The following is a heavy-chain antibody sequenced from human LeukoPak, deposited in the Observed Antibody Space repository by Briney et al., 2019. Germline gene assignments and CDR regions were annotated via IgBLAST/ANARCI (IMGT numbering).Heavy chain of an antibody. V-gene: IGHV3-74*01. CDR3: AKDHYWSIDY. CDR1: GFTFSRHG. D-gene: IGHD3-3*01. CDR2: IKGDGIST. Sequence: GGSLRLSCAPSGFTFSRHGMHWVRHAPGQGLVWVSRIKGDGISTNYADSVKGRFTISRDIAKNTLYLQMNSLRAEDTGVYYCAKDHYWSIDYWGRGTLVTVSS. J-gene: IGHJ4*02.